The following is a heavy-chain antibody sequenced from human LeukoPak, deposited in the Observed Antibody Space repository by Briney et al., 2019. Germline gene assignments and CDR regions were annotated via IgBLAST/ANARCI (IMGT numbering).Heavy chain of an antibody. CDR3: AKDSNSSNWYNWFDP. CDR1: GFTFNNYA. D-gene: IGHD6-13*01. Sequence: GGSLRLSCAASGFTFNNYAMNWVRQAPGKGLEWVSVISGSGGTTYYADSVKGRFTISRDSSKNTLYLQTNSLRAEDTAVYYCAKDSNSSNWYNWFDPWGQGTLVTVSS. J-gene: IGHJ5*02. V-gene: IGHV3-23*01. CDR2: ISGSGGTT.